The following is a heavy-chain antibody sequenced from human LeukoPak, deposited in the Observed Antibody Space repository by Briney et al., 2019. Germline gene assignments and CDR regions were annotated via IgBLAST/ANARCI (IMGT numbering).Heavy chain of an antibody. CDR3: ARDIGHSYGWDYYYGMDV. V-gene: IGHV4-59*01. Sequence: SETLSLTCSVSGGSITNFYWSWIRQPPGKGLEWIGHMYHSGDTAYSPSLKSRVSVSIDTSKNQFSLNLTSVTAADTGVYYCARDIGHSYGWDYYYGMDVWGPGIAVTVSS. CDR2: MYHSGDT. D-gene: IGHD3-10*01. CDR1: GGSITNFY. J-gene: IGHJ6*02.